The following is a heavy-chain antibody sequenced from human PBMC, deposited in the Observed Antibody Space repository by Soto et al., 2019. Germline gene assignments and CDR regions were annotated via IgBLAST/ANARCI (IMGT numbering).Heavy chain of an antibody. V-gene: IGHV3-23*01. CDR2: ISGSGGST. CDR3: ASLPSPYYGPIYYPY. D-gene: IGHD4-17*01. Sequence: GGSLRLSCAASGFTFSSYAMSWVRRAPGKGLEWVSAISGSGGSTYYADSVKGRFTISRDNSKNTLYLQMNSLRAEDTAVYYCASLPSPYYGPIYYPYWGQGTLVTVSS. CDR1: GFTFSSYA. J-gene: IGHJ4*02.